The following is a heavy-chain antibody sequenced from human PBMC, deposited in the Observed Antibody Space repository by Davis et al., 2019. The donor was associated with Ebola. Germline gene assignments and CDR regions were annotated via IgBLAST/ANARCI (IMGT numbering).Heavy chain of an antibody. D-gene: IGHD3-22*01. CDR2: IYYSGNT. V-gene: IGHV4-39*01. CDR1: GVSIGSSRYY. Sequence: SETLSLTCTVSGVSIGSSRYYWGWIRQPPGKGLEWIGSIYYSGNTYYNPSLKSRVTISVDTSKNQFSLELSSVTAADTAVYYCARRNYYYENFWGQGILVTVSS. CDR3: ARRNYYYENF. J-gene: IGHJ4*02.